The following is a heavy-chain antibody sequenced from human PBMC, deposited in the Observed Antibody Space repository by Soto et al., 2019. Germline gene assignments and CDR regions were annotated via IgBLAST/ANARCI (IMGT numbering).Heavy chain of an antibody. D-gene: IGHD3-10*01. CDR1: GFTFSNAW. J-gene: IGHJ4*02. V-gene: IGHV3-15*01. CDR3: TTTTFGELLYRNFDY. Sequence: EVQLVESGGGLVQPGGSLRLSCAASGFTFSNAWMSWVRQAPGKGLEWVGRIKSKTDGGTTDYAAPVKGRFTISRDDSKNTLYLQMNSLKTEDTAVYYCTTTTFGELLYRNFDYWGQGTLVTVSS. CDR2: IKSKTDGGTT.